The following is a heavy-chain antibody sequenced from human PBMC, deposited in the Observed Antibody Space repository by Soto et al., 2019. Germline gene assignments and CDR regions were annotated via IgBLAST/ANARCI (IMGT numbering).Heavy chain of an antibody. J-gene: IGHJ4*02. D-gene: IGHD3-22*01. Sequence: GASVKVSFKASGYTFTSYYMHWVRQAPGQGLEWMGIINPSGGSTSYAQKFQGRVTMTRDTSTSTVYMELSSLRSEDTAVYYCARRDSSGEIDYWGQRTLVTVSS. V-gene: IGHV1-46*01. CDR3: ARRDSSGEIDY. CDR1: GYTFTSYY. CDR2: INPSGGST.